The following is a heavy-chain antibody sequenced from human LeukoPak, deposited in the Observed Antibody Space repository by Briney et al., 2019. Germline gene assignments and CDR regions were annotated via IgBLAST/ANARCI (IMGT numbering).Heavy chain of an antibody. J-gene: IGHJ5*02. CDR3: ARVPPMITFGGVIVRENGPNWFDP. D-gene: IGHD3-16*02. CDR2: ISAYNGNT. Sequence: ASVTVSCTASGYTFTSYGISWVRQAPGQGLEWMGWISAYNGNTNYEQKLQGRVTITTDTSTSTAYMELRSLRSDDTAVYYCARVPPMITFGGVIVRENGPNWFDPWGQGTLVTVSS. CDR1: GYTFTSYG. V-gene: IGHV1-18*01.